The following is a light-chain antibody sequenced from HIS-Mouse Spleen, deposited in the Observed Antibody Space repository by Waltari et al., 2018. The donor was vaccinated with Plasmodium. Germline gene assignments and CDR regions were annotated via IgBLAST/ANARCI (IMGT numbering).Light chain of an antibody. V-gene: IGLV3-21*02. CDR3: QVWDSSSDHPV. CDR1: NIGSKS. Sequence: SYVLTQPPSVSVAPGQPARITCGGHNIGSKSVPWYQQKTGQAPVLVVYDDSDRPSGIPERFSGSNSGNTATLTISRVEAGDEADYYCQVWDSSSDHPVFGGGTKLTVL. CDR2: DDS. J-gene: IGLJ2*01.